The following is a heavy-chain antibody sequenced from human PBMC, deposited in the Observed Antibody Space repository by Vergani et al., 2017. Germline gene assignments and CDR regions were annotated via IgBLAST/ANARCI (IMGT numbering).Heavy chain of an antibody. CDR1: GFTFSSYS. Sequence: EVQLVESGGGLVQPGGSLRLSCAASGFTFSSYSMNWVRQAPGKGLEWVSYISSSSSTIYYADSVKGRFTISRDNAKNSLYLQMNSLRAEDTAVYYCARDYDYVWGSYRYLSGGMDVWGQGTTVTVSS. D-gene: IGHD3-16*02. CDR2: ISSSSSTI. CDR3: ARDYDYVWGSYRYLSGGMDV. V-gene: IGHV3-48*01. J-gene: IGHJ6*02.